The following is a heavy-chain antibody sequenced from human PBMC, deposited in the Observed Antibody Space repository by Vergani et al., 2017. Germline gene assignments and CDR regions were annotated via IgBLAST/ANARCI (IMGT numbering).Heavy chain of an antibody. Sequence: EVQLVESGGGLVQPGGSLRLSCAASGFTVSSNYMSWVRQAPGKGLEWVSVIYSGGSTYYADSVKGRFTISRDNSKNTLYLQMNSLRAEDTAVYYCARDISGSYNGRNGMDVWGQGTTVTVSS. CDR1: GFTVSSNY. D-gene: IGHD1-26*01. J-gene: IGHJ6*02. V-gene: IGHV3-66*01. CDR2: IYSGGST. CDR3: ARDISGSYNGRNGMDV.